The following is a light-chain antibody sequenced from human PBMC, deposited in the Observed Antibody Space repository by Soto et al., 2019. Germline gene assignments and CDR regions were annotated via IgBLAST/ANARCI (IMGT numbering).Light chain of an antibody. CDR1: QSISGW. CDR3: QQSYSTPPWT. CDR2: AAS. Sequence: DIQMTQSPSTLSASVEDRVTITCRASQSISGWLAWYQQKPGKAPKLLIYAASSLQSGVPSRFSGSGSGTDFTLTISSLQPEDFATYYCQQSYSTPPWTFGQGSKVDI. V-gene: IGKV1-39*01. J-gene: IGKJ1*01.